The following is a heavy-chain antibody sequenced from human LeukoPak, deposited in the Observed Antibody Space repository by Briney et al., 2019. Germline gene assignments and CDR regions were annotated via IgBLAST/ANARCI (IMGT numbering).Heavy chain of an antibody. CDR1: GGSIPSYS. J-gene: IGHJ4*02. CDR3: AREVWSGYYTVDY. D-gene: IGHD3-3*01. CDR2: VYSSGST. Sequence: SETLSLTCTVSGGSIPSYSWSVIRQPAGKGLEWIGRVYSSGSTNYNPSLKSRVTTSVDKSKNQFALKLSPVTAADTAIYYCAREVWSGYYTVDYSGEGCLVTVSS. V-gene: IGHV4-4*07.